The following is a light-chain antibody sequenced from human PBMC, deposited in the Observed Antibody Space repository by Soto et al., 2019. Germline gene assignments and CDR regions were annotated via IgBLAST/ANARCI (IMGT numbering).Light chain of an antibody. Sequence: QSVLTQPPSVSVAPGQRVTISCTGSSSNIGAGYDVHWYQQLPGTAPNLLIYGNSNRPSGVPDRFSGSKSGTSASLAITGLQAEDEADYYCQSYDSSLSGYVFGTGTKLTVL. CDR3: QSYDSSLSGYV. J-gene: IGLJ1*01. CDR1: SSNIGAGYD. V-gene: IGLV1-40*01. CDR2: GNS.